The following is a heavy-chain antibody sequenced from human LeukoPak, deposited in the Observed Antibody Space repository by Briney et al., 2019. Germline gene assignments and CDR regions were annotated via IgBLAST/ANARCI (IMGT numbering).Heavy chain of an antibody. CDR2: IQNDGNEK. Sequence: PGGSLRLSCAVSGFTFSSHGMHWVRQAPGKGLEWVAFIQNDGNEKYYAGSVKGRYTISRDNSKNTLYLQMNSLRTEDTADYYCAKRGTVTSNFEYWGQGTLVTVSS. CDR1: GFTFSSHG. CDR3: AKRGTVTSNFEY. D-gene: IGHD4-17*01. V-gene: IGHV3-30*02. J-gene: IGHJ4*02.